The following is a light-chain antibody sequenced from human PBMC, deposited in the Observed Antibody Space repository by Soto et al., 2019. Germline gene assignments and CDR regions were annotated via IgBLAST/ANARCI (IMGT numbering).Light chain of an antibody. J-gene: IGKJ2*01. CDR2: GAS. V-gene: IGKV3-15*01. CDR1: QSVSTY. CDR3: QQYDSWPPSYT. Sequence: EIVMTQSPATMCVSXGNRATVSCXXXQSVSTYLAWYQQKPGQAPRLLIYGASTRATGIPARFSGSGSETDFTLTISSLQSEDFAVYYCQQYDSWPPSYTFGQGTKVDIK.